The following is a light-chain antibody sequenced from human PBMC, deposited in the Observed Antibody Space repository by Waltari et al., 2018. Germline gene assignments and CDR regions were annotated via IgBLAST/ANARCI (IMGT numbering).Light chain of an antibody. CDR2: EGS. CDR1: TSDVGSNNF. Sequence: QSALTQPASVSGSPGPSITTSCTATTSDVGSNNFFCWYQQPPGKGPKLMIYEGSNRPSAISQRFSGSKSGNTASLPISELQAEHEPDYFCCSYAVRAIYVFGTGTKVAVL. J-gene: IGLJ1*01. CDR3: CSYAVRAIYV. V-gene: IGLV2-23*01.